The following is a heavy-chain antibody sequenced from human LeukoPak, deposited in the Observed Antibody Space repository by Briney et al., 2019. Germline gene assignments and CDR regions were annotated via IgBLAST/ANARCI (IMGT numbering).Heavy chain of an antibody. J-gene: IGHJ5*02. D-gene: IGHD6-13*01. CDR1: ADSIIISNW. V-gene: IGHV4-4*02. CDR2: IYHSGST. CDR3: ARAYSSSWYWFDP. Sequence: PSETLSLTCAVSADSIIISNWWSWVRQPPGKGLEWIGEIYHSGSTNYSPSLKSRVTISVDKSKNQFSLKLRSVTAADTAVYYCARAYSSSWYWFDPWGQGTLVTVSS.